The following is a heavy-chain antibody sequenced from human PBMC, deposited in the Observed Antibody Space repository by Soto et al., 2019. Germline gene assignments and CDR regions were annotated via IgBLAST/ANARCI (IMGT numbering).Heavy chain of an antibody. J-gene: IGHJ3*02. V-gene: IGHV3-9*01. D-gene: IGHD2-2*01. CDR3: ARAFRSTAAFHT. CDR2: IRWHSGDT. Sequence: EVQLVESGGGLVQPGRSLRLSCAASGFTFDTYVIHWVRQAPGKGLEWVSRIRWHSGDTDYADSVKGRFTISRDNAKNALNPQMNSLRSEDTAMYDWARAFRSTAAFHTWGQGTMVTVSS. CDR1: GFTFDTYV.